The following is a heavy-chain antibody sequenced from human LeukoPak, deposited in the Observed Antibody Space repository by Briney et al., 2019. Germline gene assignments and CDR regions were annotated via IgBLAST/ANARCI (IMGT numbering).Heavy chain of an antibody. V-gene: IGHV4-59*12. CDR2: IYHSGST. J-gene: IGHJ4*02. CDR1: GGSISNYY. CDR3: TREPRDSYGSANYGFDY. D-gene: IGHD3-10*01. Sequence: SETLSLTCTVSGGSISNYYWNWIRQPPGKGLEWIGEIYHSGSTNYNPSLKSRVTISVDKSKNPFSLKLSSVTAADTAVYYCTREPRDSYGSANYGFDYWGQGTLVTVSS.